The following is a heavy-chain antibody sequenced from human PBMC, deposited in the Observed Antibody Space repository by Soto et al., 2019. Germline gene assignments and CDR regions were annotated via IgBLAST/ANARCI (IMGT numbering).Heavy chain of an antibody. V-gene: IGHV3-33*01. Sequence: SGGSLRLSCEASGFMFGTSGMHWVRQAPGKGLEWVSGIWLDGSERYYSDSVKGRFTISRDNSKNTLFLQMNSLRVEDTAVYFCARDASGTTSFLASWGQGTLVTSPQ. CDR3: ARDASGTTSFLAS. J-gene: IGHJ5*01. CDR2: IWLDGSER. CDR1: GFMFGTSG. D-gene: IGHD1-1*01.